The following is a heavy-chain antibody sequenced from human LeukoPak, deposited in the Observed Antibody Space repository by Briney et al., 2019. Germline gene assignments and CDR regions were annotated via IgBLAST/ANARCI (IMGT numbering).Heavy chain of an antibody. CDR1: GYTFTTYY. Sequence: ASVKVSCKASGYTFTTYYIHWVRQAPGQGLEWMGIINPNGGSTNCAQKFQGRVTMTRDTSTSTVYMELRSLRSDDTAVYYCARDGSRGMASGGGWFDPWGQGTLVTVSS. J-gene: IGHJ5*02. CDR3: ARDGSRGMASGGGWFDP. D-gene: IGHD6-13*01. CDR2: INPNGGST. V-gene: IGHV1-46*01.